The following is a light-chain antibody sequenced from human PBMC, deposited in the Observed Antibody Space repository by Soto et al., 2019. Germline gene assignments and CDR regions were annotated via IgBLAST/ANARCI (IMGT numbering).Light chain of an antibody. J-gene: IGLJ1*01. CDR3: QTWGTGINYV. V-gene: IGLV4-69*01. Sequence: QLVMTQSPSASASLGASVKHTCTLRSGRLSYGIAWHQQQPEKGPRYLIKVNSDGSHSRGDGIPDRVSGSSSGTERYRTISSLQSEDEADYYCQTWGTGINYVFGSGTKVTVL. CDR2: VNSDGSH. CDR1: SGRLSYG.